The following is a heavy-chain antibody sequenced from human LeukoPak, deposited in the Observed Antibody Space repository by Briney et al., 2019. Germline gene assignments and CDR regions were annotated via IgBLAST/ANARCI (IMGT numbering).Heavy chain of an antibody. CDR2: MNPNSGNT. CDR1: GYTFTSYD. V-gene: IGHV1-8*01. J-gene: IGHJ6*02. Sequence: ASVKVSCKASGYTFTSYDINWVRQAPGQGLEWMGWMNPNSGNTVYAQKFQGRVTMTRNTSISTAYMELSSLRSEDTAVYYCARFSVTYYYYYGMDVWGQGTTVTVSS. CDR3: ARFSVTYYYYYGMDV. D-gene: IGHD4-23*01.